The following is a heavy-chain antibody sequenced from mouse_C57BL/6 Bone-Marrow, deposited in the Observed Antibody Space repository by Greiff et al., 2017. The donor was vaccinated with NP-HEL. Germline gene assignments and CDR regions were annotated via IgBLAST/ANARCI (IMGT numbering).Heavy chain of an antibody. CDR3: AITVVATDYARDY. J-gene: IGHJ4*01. CDR2: INPNNGGT. CDR1: GYTFTDYY. Sequence: VQLQHSGPELVKPGASVKISCKASGYTFTDYYMNWVKQSHGKSLEWIGDINPNNGGTSYNQKFKGKATLTVDKSSSTAYRELRSLTSEDSAVYYCAITVVATDYARDYWGQGTAVTVSA. V-gene: IGHV1-26*01. D-gene: IGHD1-1*01.